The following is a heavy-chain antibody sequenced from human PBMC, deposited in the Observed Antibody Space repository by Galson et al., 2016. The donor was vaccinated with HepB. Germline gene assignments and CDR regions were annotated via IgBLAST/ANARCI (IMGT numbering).Heavy chain of an antibody. V-gene: IGHV3-33*01. CDR3: ATDPSGSGYDLDN. Sequence: SLRLSCAASGFTFNTYAMHWVRQAPGKGLEWVAFIWFDGSNSYYADSVKGRFTISRDNSKNTLYLQMSSLRAEDTAVYYCATDPSGSGYDLDNWGQGTLVTVSS. J-gene: IGHJ4*02. CDR1: GFTFNTYA. D-gene: IGHD6-25*01. CDR2: IWFDGSNS.